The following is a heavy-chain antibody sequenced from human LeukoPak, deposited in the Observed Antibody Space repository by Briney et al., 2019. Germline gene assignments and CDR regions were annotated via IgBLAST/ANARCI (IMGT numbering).Heavy chain of an antibody. J-gene: IGHJ4*02. CDR3: ARDRCERATCRNKESLSEQSI. CDR2: ISSGGRSI. CDR1: GFTFSDYC. Sequence: GGSLRLSCAAAGFTFSDYCMSWIRQAPGKGLEWVSYISSGGRSIYYADSVKGRFTISRDDAKSSLYLQINSLRAEDTAVYYCARDRCERATCRNKESLSEQSIWGQGTLVTVSS. D-gene: IGHD1/OR15-1a*01. V-gene: IGHV3-11*01.